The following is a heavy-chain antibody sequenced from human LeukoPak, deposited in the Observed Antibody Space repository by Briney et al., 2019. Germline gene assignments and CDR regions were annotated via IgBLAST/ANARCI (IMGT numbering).Heavy chain of an antibody. V-gene: IGHV4-38-2*02. D-gene: IGHD3-10*01. J-gene: IGHJ4*02. Sequence: SETLSLTCTVSGYSISSGYYWGWIRQPPGKGLEWIGSIYHSGSTYYNPSLKSRVTISVDTSKNQFSLKLSSVTAADTAVYYCARALWFGELFPLHWGQGTLVTVSS. CDR2: IYHSGST. CDR3: ARALWFGELFPLH. CDR1: GYSISSGYY.